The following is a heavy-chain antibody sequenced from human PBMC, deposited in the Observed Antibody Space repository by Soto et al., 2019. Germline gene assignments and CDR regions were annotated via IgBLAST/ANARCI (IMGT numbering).Heavy chain of an antibody. CDR1: GGSIRSSSYY. J-gene: IGHJ6*03. CDR2: IYYSGNT. Sequence: SETLSLTCTVSGGSIRSSSYYWGWVRQPPGKGLEWIGSIYYSGNTYYNPSLKSRLTISVDTSNIQFSLNLISVTAADTAVYYCARLSSSSGYYNYDSFFMDVWGKGTTVTSP. CDR3: ARLSSSSGYYNYDSFFMDV. V-gene: IGHV4-39*01. D-gene: IGHD3-22*01.